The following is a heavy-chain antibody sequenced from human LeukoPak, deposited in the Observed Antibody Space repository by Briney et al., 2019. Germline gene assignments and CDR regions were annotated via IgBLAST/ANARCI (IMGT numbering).Heavy chain of an antibody. V-gene: IGHV4-39*01. J-gene: IGHJ3*02. Sequence: PSETLSLTCAVSGDSISNHIYYWDWLRQTPGKGLEWIGAVYYTGNAYYNPSLKSRVTISVDTSDNRFSLHLSSVNAADTAIYYCARLRALSGHRGAFDIWGQGTLVTVSS. CDR1: GDSISNHIYY. D-gene: IGHD5/OR15-5a*01. CDR2: VYYTGNA. CDR3: ARLRALSGHRGAFDI.